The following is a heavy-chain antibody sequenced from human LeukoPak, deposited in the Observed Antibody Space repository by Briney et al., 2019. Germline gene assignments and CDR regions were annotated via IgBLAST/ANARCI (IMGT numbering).Heavy chain of an antibody. D-gene: IGHD6-13*01. CDR1: GDSTNSYY. CDR3: ARGGSSSWYFDY. CDR2: IHYSGST. J-gene: IGHJ4*02. Sequence: SETLSLTCTVSGDSTNSYYWSWIRQPPGKGLEWIGNIHYSGSTNYNPSLKGRVTISIDTSKNQFSLKLSSVTAADTAVYYCARGGSSSWYFDYWGQGTLVTVSS. V-gene: IGHV4-59*01.